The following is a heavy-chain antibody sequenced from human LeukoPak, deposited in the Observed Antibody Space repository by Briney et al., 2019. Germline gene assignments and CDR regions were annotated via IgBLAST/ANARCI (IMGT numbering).Heavy chain of an antibody. D-gene: IGHD6-19*01. Sequence: SQTLSLTCTVSGGSISSGGYYWSWIRQHPGKGLEWIGYIYYSGSTYYNPSLKSRVTISVDTSKNQFSLKLSSVTAADTAVYYCAREGSGWLDYWGQGTLVTVYS. V-gene: IGHV4-31*03. CDR1: GGSISSGGYY. CDR3: AREGSGWLDY. CDR2: IYYSGST. J-gene: IGHJ4*02.